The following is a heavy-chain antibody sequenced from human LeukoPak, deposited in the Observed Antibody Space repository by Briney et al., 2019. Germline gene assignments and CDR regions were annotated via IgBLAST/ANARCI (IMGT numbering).Heavy chain of an antibody. D-gene: IGHD6-13*01. CDR3: AKDRGIAAAGTDPHFDY. V-gene: IGHV3-74*01. CDR1: GFTFSSYW. J-gene: IGHJ4*02. Sequence: GGSLRLSCAASGFTFSSYWMHWVRQAPGKGLVWVSRINSDGSSTSYADSVKGRFTISRGNSKNTLYLQMNSLRAEDTAVYYCAKDRGIAAAGTDPHFDYWGQGTLVTVSS. CDR2: INSDGSST.